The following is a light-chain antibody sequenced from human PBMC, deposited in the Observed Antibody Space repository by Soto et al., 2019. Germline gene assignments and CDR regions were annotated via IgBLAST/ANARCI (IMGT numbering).Light chain of an antibody. Sequence: QSVLTQPASVSGSPGQSITISCTGTSSDVGGYNYVSWYQQHPGKAPKLMTYEVSNRPSGVSSRFSGSKSGYTASLTISGLQAEDEADYYCNSSTICSTGYVLGTGPNPTVL. CDR2: EVS. CDR1: SSDVGGYNY. CDR3: NSSTICSTGYV. J-gene: IGLJ1*01. V-gene: IGLV2-14*01.